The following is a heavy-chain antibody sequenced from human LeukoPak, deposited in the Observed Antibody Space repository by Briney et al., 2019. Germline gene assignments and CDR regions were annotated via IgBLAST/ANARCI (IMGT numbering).Heavy chain of an antibody. CDR1: GGSISSGDYY. Sequence: SETLSLTCTVSGGSISSGDYYWSWIRQPPGKGLEWIGYIYYSGSTYYNPSLKSRVTISVDTSKNQFSLKLSSVTAADTAVYYCARDQGSGYGGNSGVAFDIWGQGTMVTVSS. CDR3: ARDQGSGYGGNSGVAFDI. V-gene: IGHV4-30-4*01. CDR2: IYYSGST. D-gene: IGHD4-23*01. J-gene: IGHJ3*02.